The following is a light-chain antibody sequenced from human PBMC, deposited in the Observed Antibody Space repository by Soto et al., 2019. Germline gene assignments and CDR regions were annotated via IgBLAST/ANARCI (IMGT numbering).Light chain of an antibody. Sequence: QAVVTQPPSVSGAPGQRVTISCTGSSSNIGAGYDVHWYQQRPGTAPKLLIFGNSNRPSGVPDRFSGSKSGTSASLAITGRQAEYECDYYCQSYDSTLSARYVFGTGTKLTVL. CDR3: QSYDSTLSARYV. CDR2: GNS. J-gene: IGLJ1*01. CDR1: SSNIGAGYD. V-gene: IGLV1-40*01.